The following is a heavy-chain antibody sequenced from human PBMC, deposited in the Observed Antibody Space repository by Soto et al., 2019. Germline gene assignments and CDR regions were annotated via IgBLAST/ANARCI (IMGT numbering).Heavy chain of an antibody. J-gene: IGHJ6*02. CDR3: ARGSSIAGLYYGMDV. CDR1: GCSISIGGYY. Sequence: PSETLSLTCTVSGCSISIGGYYWTWILQHPGKGLEWIGYNYYSGITYYNPSLKSRVTISLDTSKNQFSLKLSSVTAADTAVYYCARGSSIAGLYYGMDVWGQGTTVTVSS. V-gene: IGHV4-31*03. D-gene: IGHD6-6*01. CDR2: NYYSGIT.